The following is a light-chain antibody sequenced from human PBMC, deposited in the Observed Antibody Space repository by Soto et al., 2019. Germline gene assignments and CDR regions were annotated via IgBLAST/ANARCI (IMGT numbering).Light chain of an antibody. V-gene: IGKV1-39*01. Sequence: DVQMTQSPSSLSASVGDSVTITCRASQDINIYLNWYQQKPGKAPKLLIYGASTLQTGVPSRFSGSGSRTHFTLAINTLQSGDFATYYCQQRYNSPLTFGQGTRLEIK. CDR3: QQRYNSPLT. CDR1: QDINIY. J-gene: IGKJ5*01. CDR2: GAS.